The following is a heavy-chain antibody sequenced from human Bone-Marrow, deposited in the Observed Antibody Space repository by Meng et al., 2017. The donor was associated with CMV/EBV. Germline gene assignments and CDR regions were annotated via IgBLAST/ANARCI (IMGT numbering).Heavy chain of an antibody. CDR2: ISYDGSNK. D-gene: IGHD6-13*01. V-gene: IGHV3-30*04. CDR3: ASDRSWYEFPFDY. CDR1: GFTFSSYV. Sequence: GGSLRLSCAASGFTFSSYVMHWVRQAPGKGLEWVAVISYDGSNKYYADSVKGRFTISRDNSKNTLYLQMNSLRAEDTAVYYCASDRSWYEFPFDYWGQGTLVTVSS. J-gene: IGHJ4*02.